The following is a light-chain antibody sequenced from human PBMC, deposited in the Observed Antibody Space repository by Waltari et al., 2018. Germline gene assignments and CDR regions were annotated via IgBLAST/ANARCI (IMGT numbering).Light chain of an antibody. CDR2: ATS. V-gene: IGKV1-39*01. CDR3: QHSLNYPKCT. J-gene: IGKJ1*01. CDR1: QSISTF. Sequence: DIQMTPSPSSLFAYVCDRVTITCRASQSISTFFDWYQYKPGKAPQLLIFATSTLQSGVPSRFSGSGSGTDFTLTITSLQPEDCAIYFCQHSLNYPKCTFGHGTKVELK.